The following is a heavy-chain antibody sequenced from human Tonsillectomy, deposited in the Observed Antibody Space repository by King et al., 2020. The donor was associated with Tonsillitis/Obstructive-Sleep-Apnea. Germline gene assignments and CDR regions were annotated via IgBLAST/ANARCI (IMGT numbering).Heavy chain of an antibody. CDR2: IKQDGSEK. V-gene: IGHV3-7*04. CDR1: GFTFSTYW. CDR3: ARDFTGYCSGGNCYSSGENY. Sequence: VQLVESGGGLVQPGGSLRLSCAASGFTFSTYWMTWVRQAPGKGLEWVANIKQDGSEKYYVESVKGRFTISRDNAKNSLYLQMNSLRPEETAVYYCARDFTGYCSGGNCYSSGENYWGQGTLVTVSS. D-gene: IGHD2-15*01. J-gene: IGHJ4*02.